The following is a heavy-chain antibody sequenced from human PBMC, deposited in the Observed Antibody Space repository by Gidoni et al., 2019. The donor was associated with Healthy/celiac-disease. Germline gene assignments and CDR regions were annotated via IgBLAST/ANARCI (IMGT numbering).Heavy chain of an antibody. J-gene: IGHJ4*02. CDR2: IYTSGST. D-gene: IGHD3-22*01. V-gene: IGHV4-4*07. Sequence: QVQLQESGPGLVKPSETLSLTCTVSGGSISRYYWSWIRQPAGKGLEWIGRIYTSGSTNYNPSLKSRVTMSVDTSKNQFSLKLSSVTAADTAVYYCARERRIYDSSGYYYYFDYWGQGTLVTVSS. CDR1: GGSISRYY. CDR3: ARERRIYDSSGYYYYFDY.